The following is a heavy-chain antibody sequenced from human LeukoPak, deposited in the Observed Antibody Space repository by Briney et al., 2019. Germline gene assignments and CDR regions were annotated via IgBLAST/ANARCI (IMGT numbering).Heavy chain of an antibody. J-gene: IGHJ4*02. CDR1: GFTFGSYC. CDR3: ARDLPYGDIFFDY. Sequence: GGSLRLSCAASGFTFGSYCMSWVRQAPGKGLEWVANIKQDGSEKYYVDSARGRFTISRDNAKNSLYLQMNSLRAEDTAVYYCARDLPYGDIFFDYWGQGTLVTVSS. V-gene: IGHV3-7*01. CDR2: IKQDGSEK. D-gene: IGHD4-17*01.